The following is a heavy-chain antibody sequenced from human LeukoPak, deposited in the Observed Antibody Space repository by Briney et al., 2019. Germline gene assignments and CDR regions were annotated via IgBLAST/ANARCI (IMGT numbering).Heavy chain of an antibody. Sequence: PGGSLRLSCAASGFTFSSYWMSWVRQAPGKGLEWVANIKQDGSEKYYVDSVKGRFTISRDNAKNSLYLQVNSLRAEDTAVCYCARGSSWVEENFDYWGQGTLVTVSS. CDR2: IKQDGSEK. CDR3: ARGSSWVEENFDY. V-gene: IGHV3-7*01. D-gene: IGHD6-13*01. J-gene: IGHJ4*02. CDR1: GFTFSSYW.